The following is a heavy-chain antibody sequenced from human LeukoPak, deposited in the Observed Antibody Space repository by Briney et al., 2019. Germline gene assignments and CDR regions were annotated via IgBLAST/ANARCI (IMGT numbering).Heavy chain of an antibody. Sequence: GGSLRLSCAASGFTFSSYEVNWVRQAPGKGLEWVSYISSSGSTIYYADSVKGRFTISRDNAKNSLYLQMNSLRAEDTAVYYCARAMVVTPGPDYWGQGTLVTVSS. J-gene: IGHJ4*02. CDR1: GFTFSSYE. D-gene: IGHD4-23*01. V-gene: IGHV3-48*03. CDR3: ARAMVVTPGPDY. CDR2: ISSSGSTI.